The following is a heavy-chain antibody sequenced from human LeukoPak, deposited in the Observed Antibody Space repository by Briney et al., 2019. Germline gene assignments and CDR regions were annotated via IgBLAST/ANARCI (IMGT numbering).Heavy chain of an antibody. CDR3: ARDGGYGDYVSHYYYYYMDV. D-gene: IGHD4-17*01. CDR2: INPSGGST. CDR1: GYTFTSYY. Sequence: GASVKASCKESGYTFTSYYMHWVRQAPGQGLEWMGIINPSGGSTSYAQKFQGRVTMTRDMSTSTVYMELSSLRSEDTAVYYCARDGGYGDYVSHYYYYYMDVWGKGTTVTFSS. V-gene: IGHV1-46*01. J-gene: IGHJ6*03.